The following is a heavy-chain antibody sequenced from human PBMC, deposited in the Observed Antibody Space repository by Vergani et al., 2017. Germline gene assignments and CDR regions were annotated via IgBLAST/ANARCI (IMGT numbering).Heavy chain of an antibody. Sequence: EVQLVQSGAEVKKPGESLKISCQISGYSFTNYWICWVRQMPGKGLEWMGIIHPAHSDTRYSPSFQGQVTISVYKSISTAYLQRSSLRASDSAMYYCARLYGRDSSGSKYFEYWGQGTLVTVSS. V-gene: IGHV5-51*01. CDR2: IHPAHSDT. J-gene: IGHJ4*02. CDR3: ARLYGRDSSGSKYFEY. CDR1: GYSFTNYW. D-gene: IGHD3-22*01.